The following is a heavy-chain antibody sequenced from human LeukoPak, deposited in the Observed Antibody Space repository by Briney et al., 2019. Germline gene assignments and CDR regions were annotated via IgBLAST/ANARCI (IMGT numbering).Heavy chain of an antibody. Sequence: PWGALRLSCAASGFSSEDNGMSWVRQAPGKGLEWVSGINWNGETTGYVDSVKGRFTISRDNAKNSLYLQMNSLRAEDTALYYCATHSYYYGSGSYPHYLDYWGQGTLVTVSS. CDR2: INWNGETT. CDR1: GFSSEDNG. CDR3: ATHSYYYGSGSYPHYLDY. V-gene: IGHV3-20*04. J-gene: IGHJ4*02. D-gene: IGHD3-10*01.